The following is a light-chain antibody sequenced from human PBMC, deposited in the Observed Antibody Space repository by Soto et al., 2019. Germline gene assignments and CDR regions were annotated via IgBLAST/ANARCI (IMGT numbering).Light chain of an antibody. J-gene: IGKJ1*01. V-gene: IGKV3-15*01. CDR3: QLYNSWPT. CDR2: DAS. Sequence: EIVMTQSPATLSVSPGERATLSCRASQSVSSNLAWYQQKPGQAPRLLIYDASTRATGIPARFSGSGSGTEFSLTISSLQSEYFAFYYCQLYNSWPTFGQGTRVDIK. CDR1: QSVSSN.